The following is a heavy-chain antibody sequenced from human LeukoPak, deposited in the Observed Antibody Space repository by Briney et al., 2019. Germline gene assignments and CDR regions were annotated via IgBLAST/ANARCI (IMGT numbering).Heavy chain of an antibody. D-gene: IGHD3-22*01. CDR2: IKQDGSEK. Sequence: GGSLRLSCAASGFTFSSYWMSWVRQAPRKGVEWVANIKQDGSEKYYVDSVKGRFTISRDNAKNSLYLQMNSLRAEDTAVYYCAREAVTMIVVVIDAFDIWGQGTMVTVSS. CDR3: AREAVTMIVVVIDAFDI. J-gene: IGHJ3*02. CDR1: GFTFSSYW. V-gene: IGHV3-7*04.